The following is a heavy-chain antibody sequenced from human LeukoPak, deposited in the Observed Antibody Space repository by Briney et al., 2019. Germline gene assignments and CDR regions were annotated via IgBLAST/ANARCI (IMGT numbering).Heavy chain of an antibody. CDR1: GGSISSSSYY. CDR2: IYYSGST. D-gene: IGHD1-26*01. CDR3: ARRELWNGMDV. V-gene: IGHV4-39*07. Sequence: SETLSLTCTVSGGSISSSSYYWGWIRQPPGKGLEWIGSIYYSGSTYYNPSLKSRVTISVDTSKNQFSLKLSSVTAADTAVYYCARRELWNGMDVWGQGTTVTVSS. J-gene: IGHJ6*02.